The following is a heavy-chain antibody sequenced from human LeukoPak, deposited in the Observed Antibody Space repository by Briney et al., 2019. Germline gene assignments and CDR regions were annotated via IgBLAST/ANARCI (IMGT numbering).Heavy chain of an antibody. J-gene: IGHJ4*02. V-gene: IGHV3-33*01. CDR3: ARDTPHDSSGYYY. D-gene: IGHD3-22*01. CDR2: IRYDGSNK. Sequence: GRSLRLSCAAPGFTFSSYGMHWVRQAPGKGLEWVAVIRYDGSNKYYADSVKGRFTISRDNSKNTLYLQMNSLRAEDTAVYYCARDTPHDSSGYYYFGQGTLVTVSS. CDR1: GFTFSSYG.